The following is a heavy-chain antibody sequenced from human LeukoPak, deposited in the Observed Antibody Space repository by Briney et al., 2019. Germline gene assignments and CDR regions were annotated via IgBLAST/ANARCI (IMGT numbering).Heavy chain of an antibody. CDR2: ISASNGNT. Sequence: ASVKVSCKASGYTFTGYYMHWVRQAPGQGLEWMGWISASNGNTNYAQKLQGRVTMTTDTSTSAAYMELRSLRSDDTAVCYCARGCTNGVCYYGDAFDIWGQGTMVTVSS. J-gene: IGHJ3*02. CDR3: ARGCTNGVCYYGDAFDI. D-gene: IGHD2-8*01. CDR1: GYTFTGYY. V-gene: IGHV1-18*04.